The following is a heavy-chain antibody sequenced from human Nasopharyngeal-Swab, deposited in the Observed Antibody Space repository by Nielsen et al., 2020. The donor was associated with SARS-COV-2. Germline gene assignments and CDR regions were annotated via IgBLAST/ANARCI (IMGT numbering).Heavy chain of an antibody. D-gene: IGHD3-3*01. CDR3: ARDGLDYDFWSAYFMDV. J-gene: IGHJ6*02. CDR2: LSSRSSYI. V-gene: IGHV3-21*01. CDR1: GFTFTNYN. Sequence: GGSLPLSCAASGFTFTNYNFHWVRQAPGKGLEWVSSLSSRSSYIYYADSVKGRFTLSRDNAKNSLYLPMNSLRAEDTAVYYCARDGLDYDFWSAYFMDVWGQGTTVTVSS.